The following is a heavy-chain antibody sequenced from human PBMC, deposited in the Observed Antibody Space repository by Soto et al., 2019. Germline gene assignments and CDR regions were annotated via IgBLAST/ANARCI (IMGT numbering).Heavy chain of an antibody. CDR1: GFIFSSYS. V-gene: IGHV3-21*01. J-gene: IGHJ4*02. D-gene: IGHD3-9*01. CDR3: ARVNYDILTGYYNGDYFDY. Sequence: PGGSLRLSCSASGFIFSSYSMNWVRQAPGKGLEWVSSISSSSSYIYYADSVKGRFTISRDNAKNSLYLQMNSLRAEDTAVYYCARVNYDILTGYYNGDYFDYWGQGTLVTVSS. CDR2: ISSSSSYI.